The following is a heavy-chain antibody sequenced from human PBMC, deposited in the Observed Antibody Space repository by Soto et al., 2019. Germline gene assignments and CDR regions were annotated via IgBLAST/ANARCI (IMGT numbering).Heavy chain of an antibody. CDR3: ADAHLDYYDSSGYYSYNWFDP. V-gene: IGHV1-69*13. Sequence: SVKVSCKASGGTFSSYATSWVRQAPGQGLEWVGGIIPIFGTANYAQKFQGRVTITADESTSTAYTELSSLRSEDTAVYYCADAHLDYYDSSGYYSYNWFDPWGQGTLVTVSS. CDR1: GGTFSSYA. D-gene: IGHD3-22*01. CDR2: IIPIFGTA. J-gene: IGHJ5*02.